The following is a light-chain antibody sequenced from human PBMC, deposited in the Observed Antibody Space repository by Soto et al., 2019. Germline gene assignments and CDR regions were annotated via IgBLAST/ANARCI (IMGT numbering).Light chain of an antibody. V-gene: IGKV1-39*01. J-gene: IGKJ4*01. CDR1: QYIGRY. Sequence: DIQMTQSPSSLSASVGDRVTITCRAGQYIGRYLNWYQQKPGKAPKLLIYAASSLHSGVPSRFSGSGSATDFTLTISSLQPEDFETYSCQQTYRTPLTFGGGTKVDI. CDR2: AAS. CDR3: QQTYRTPLT.